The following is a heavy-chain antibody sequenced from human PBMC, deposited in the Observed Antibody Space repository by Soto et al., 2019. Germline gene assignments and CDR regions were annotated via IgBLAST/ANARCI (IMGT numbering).Heavy chain of an antibody. Sequence: QVQMVQSGPEVKRHGASVKVSCKTSGYTFTAYGLAWLRQAPGQMPEWMGWVSTNDDRTNYARKFQGRVTMTTDRSTTTTSMELRSLGTDDTAVYYCARELNTESSAYYSFAFWGQGTLVTVSS. J-gene: IGHJ4*02. CDR1: GYTFTAYG. D-gene: IGHD3-22*01. CDR2: VSTNDDRT. CDR3: ARELNTESSAYYSFAF. V-gene: IGHV1-18*01.